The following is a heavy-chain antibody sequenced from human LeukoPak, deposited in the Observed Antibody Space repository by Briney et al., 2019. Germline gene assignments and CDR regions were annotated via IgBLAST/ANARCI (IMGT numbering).Heavy chain of an antibody. D-gene: IGHD3-16*01. Sequence: GGSLRLSCAASGVTLSDHHMDWVRQAPGKGLEWVGRTRNKAKSYTTEYAASVKGRFTISRDDSKNSLYLQMNSLKTEDTAVYYCARDGGKGDHSAFDIWGQGTVVTVSP. J-gene: IGHJ3*02. CDR2: TRNKAKSYTT. CDR3: ARDGGKGDHSAFDI. V-gene: IGHV3-72*01. CDR1: GVTLSDHH.